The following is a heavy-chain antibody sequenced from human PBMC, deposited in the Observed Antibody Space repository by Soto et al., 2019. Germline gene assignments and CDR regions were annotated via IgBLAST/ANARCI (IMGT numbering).Heavy chain of an antibody. J-gene: IGHJ4*02. CDR2: IYWDDDK. CDR1: GFSLSTSGVG. Sequence: QITLKESGPTLVKPTQTLTLTCTFSGFSLSTSGVGVGWIRQPPGTALEWLALIYWDDDKRYSPSLKSRLTITKDTSKNQVVLTMTNMDPVDTATYYCARIYDFWSGYALDYWGQGTLVTVSS. CDR3: ARIYDFWSGYALDY. V-gene: IGHV2-5*02. D-gene: IGHD3-3*01.